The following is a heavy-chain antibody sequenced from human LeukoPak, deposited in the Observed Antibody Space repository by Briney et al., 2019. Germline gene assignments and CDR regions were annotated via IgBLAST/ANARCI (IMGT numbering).Heavy chain of an antibody. CDR2: IKQDGSEK. CDR1: GFTFSSYA. D-gene: IGHD3-9*01. V-gene: IGHV3-7*01. CDR3: ARETKLRYFDWPSYFDL. Sequence: GGSLRLSCAASGFTFSSYAMSWVRQAPGKGLEWVANIKQDGSEKYYVDSVKGRFTISRDNAKNSLYLQMNSLRAEDTAVYYCARETKLRYFDWPSYFDLWGRGTLVTVSS. J-gene: IGHJ2*01.